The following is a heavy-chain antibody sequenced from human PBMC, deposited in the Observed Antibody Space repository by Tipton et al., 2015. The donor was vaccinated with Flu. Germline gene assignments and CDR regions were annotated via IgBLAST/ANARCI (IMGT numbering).Heavy chain of an antibody. CDR1: GFTFSSFG. CDR3: AKDLRYYGSGKGPYSMDV. J-gene: IGHJ6*02. CDR2: ISYDGSNK. Sequence: SLRLSCAASGFTFSSFGMHWVRQAPGKGLEWVAAISYDGSNKHYADSVKGRFTISRDNSKNTLYLQMNSLRAEDTAVYGCAKDLRYYGSGKGPYSMDVWGQGTTVTVAS. D-gene: IGHD3-10*01. V-gene: IGHV3-30*18.